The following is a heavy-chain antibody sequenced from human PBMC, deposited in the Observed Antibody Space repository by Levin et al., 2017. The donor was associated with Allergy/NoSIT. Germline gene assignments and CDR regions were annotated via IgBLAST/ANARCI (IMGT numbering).Heavy chain of an antibody. D-gene: IGHD2/OR15-2a*01. CDR3: ARIRQGYCSSITCYSFDP. J-gene: IGHJ5*02. Sequence: GESLKISCKGSGYSFTNYWIGWVRQMPGKGLEWMGIIYPDDSDTTYSPSFQGQVSMSVDKSMSTAYLQWSSLKASDTAMYYCARIRQGYCSSITCYSFDPWGQGTQVTVSS. CDR1: GYSFTNYW. CDR2: IYPDDSDT. V-gene: IGHV5-51*01.